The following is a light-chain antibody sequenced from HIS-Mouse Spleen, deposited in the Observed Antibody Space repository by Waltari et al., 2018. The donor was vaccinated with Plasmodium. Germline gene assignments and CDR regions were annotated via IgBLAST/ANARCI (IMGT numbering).Light chain of an antibody. Sequence: SYELTQPPSVSVSPGQTARITCSGDDFPKKYAYWYQQKSGQAPVLVIYEDSKRPSGIPERFSGSSSGTMATLTISGAQVEDEADYYCYSTDSSGNHRVFGGGTKLTVL. CDR3: YSTDSSGNHRV. CDR2: EDS. V-gene: IGLV3-10*01. J-gene: IGLJ3*02. CDR1: DFPKKY.